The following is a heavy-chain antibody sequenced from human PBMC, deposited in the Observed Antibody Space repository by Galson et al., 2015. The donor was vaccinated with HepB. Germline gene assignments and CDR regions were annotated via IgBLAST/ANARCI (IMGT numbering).Heavy chain of an antibody. J-gene: IGHJ4*02. CDR2: ISGSGGST. CDR1: GFTFSSYA. D-gene: IGHD3-3*01. Sequence: LRLSCAASGFTFSSYAMSWVRQAPGKGLEWVSAISGSGGSTYYADSVKGRFTISRDNSKNTLYLQMNSLRAEDTAVYYCAKGVRYDFWSGYYRYWGQGTLVTVSS. CDR3: AKGVRYDFWSGYYRY. V-gene: IGHV3-23*01.